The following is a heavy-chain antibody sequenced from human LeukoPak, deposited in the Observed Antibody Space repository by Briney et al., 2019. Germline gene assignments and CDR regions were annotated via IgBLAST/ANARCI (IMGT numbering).Heavy chain of an antibody. CDR1: GFTFSTHD. CDR2: ISSRSSTI. CDR3: AKDNGSGSFYYYYGMDV. J-gene: IGHJ6*02. D-gene: IGHD3-10*01. Sequence: GGSLRLSCAASGFTFSTHDLNWVRQAPGKGLEWVSFISSRSSTIYYADSVKGRFTISRDNAKNSLYLQMNSLRAEDTALYYCAKDNGSGSFYYYYGMDVWGQGTTVTVSS. V-gene: IGHV3-48*04.